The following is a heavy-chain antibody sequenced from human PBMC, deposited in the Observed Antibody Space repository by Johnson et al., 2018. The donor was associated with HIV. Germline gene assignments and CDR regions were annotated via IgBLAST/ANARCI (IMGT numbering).Heavy chain of an antibody. Sequence: VQLVESGGGLVKPGGSLRLSCAASGFSFSDYYMSWIRQAPGKGLEWISYISSSASTIYYADSVKGRFTISRDNAKNSLALQMNSLRAEDTAVYYCARDGSSSSWNAFDIWGQGTMVTVSS. D-gene: IGHD6-6*01. CDR2: ISSSASTI. CDR3: ARDGSSSSWNAFDI. CDR1: GFSFSDYY. V-gene: IGHV3-11*04. J-gene: IGHJ3*02.